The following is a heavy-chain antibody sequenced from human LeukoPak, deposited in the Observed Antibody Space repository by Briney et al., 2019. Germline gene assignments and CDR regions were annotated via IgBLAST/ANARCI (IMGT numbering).Heavy chain of an antibody. CDR2: IYYSGST. J-gene: IGHJ4*02. V-gene: IGHV4-39*01. Sequence: SETLSLTCTVSGGSISIHYWSWIRQPPGKGLEWIGSIYYSGSTYYNPSLKSRVTISVDTSKNQFSLKLSSVTAADTAVYYCARASRYSSGWYLNYWGQGTLVTVSS. D-gene: IGHD6-19*01. CDR1: GGSISIHY. CDR3: ARASRYSSGWYLNY.